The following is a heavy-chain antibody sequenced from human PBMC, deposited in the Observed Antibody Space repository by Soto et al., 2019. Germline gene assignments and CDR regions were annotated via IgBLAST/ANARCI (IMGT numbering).Heavy chain of an antibody. CDR2: IWYDGSLK. CDR3: ARDDCSTTSCLAY. D-gene: IGHD2-2*01. J-gene: IGHJ4*02. CDR1: GFTFSNYG. V-gene: IGHV3-33*01. Sequence: QVQLVESGGGVVQPGRSLRLSCSTSGFTFSNYGFHWVRQAPGKGLEWVAVIWYDGSLKYYASSVKGRFTVSRDNSKNTVFLQMSSLRAEDTAIYICARDDCSTTSCLAYWGKGTLVAVSS.